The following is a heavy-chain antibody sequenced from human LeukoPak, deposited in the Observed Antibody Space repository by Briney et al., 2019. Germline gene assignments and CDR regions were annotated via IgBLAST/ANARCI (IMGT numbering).Heavy chain of an antibody. CDR1: GGSFSGYY. CDR2: INHSGST. D-gene: IGHD3-22*01. V-gene: IGHV4-34*01. CDR3: ARGRKYYYDSSRFDY. J-gene: IGHJ4*02. Sequence: SETLSLTCAVYGGSFSGYYWSWIRQPPGKGLEWIEEINHSGSTNYNPSLKSRVTISVDTSKDQFSLKLSSVTAADTAVYYCARGRKYYYDSSRFDYWGQGTLVTVSS.